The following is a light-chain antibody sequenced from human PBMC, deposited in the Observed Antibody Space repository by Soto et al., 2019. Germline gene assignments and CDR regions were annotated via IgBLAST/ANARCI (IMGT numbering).Light chain of an antibody. V-gene: IGLV2-23*01. J-gene: IGLJ1*01. CDR3: CSYAGSSDG. CDR1: SSDVGSYNL. Sequence: QSALTQPASVSGSPGQSITISCTGTSSDVGSYNLVSWYQQHPGKAPKLMIYEGSKRPSGVSNRFSGSKSGNTASLTISGLQAEDEADYYCCSYAGSSDGFGTGTKLTVL. CDR2: EGS.